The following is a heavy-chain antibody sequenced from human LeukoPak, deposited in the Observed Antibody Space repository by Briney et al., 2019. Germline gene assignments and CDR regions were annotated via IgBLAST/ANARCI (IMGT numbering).Heavy chain of an antibody. CDR1: GYTFTAYD. CDR3: TRGSLSGSSRDY. V-gene: IGHV1-8*01. J-gene: IGHJ4*02. Sequence: ASVRVSCKASGYTFTAYDINWVRQATGQGLEWMGWMNPDTGDTGYARRFQGRVIMTRNTSIDTAYMELSGLSSEDTAVYYCTRGSLSGSSRDYWGQGALVTVSS. CDR2: MNPDTGDT. D-gene: IGHD1-26*01.